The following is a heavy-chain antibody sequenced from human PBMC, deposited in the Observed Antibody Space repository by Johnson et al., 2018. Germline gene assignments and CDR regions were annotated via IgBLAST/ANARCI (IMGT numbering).Heavy chain of an antibody. CDR1: GYTFTSYA. Sequence: QVQLVQSGAEVKKPGASVKVSCKASGYTFTSYAMHWVRQAPGQRLEWMGWINAGNGNTKYSQKFQGRVTITRETSASTAYMERSSLRSEDTAVYYCGRGGIVGATSYYYDYMDVWGKGTTVTVSS. J-gene: IGHJ6*03. D-gene: IGHD1-26*01. V-gene: IGHV1-3*01. CDR3: GRGGIVGATSYYYDYMDV. CDR2: INAGNGNT.